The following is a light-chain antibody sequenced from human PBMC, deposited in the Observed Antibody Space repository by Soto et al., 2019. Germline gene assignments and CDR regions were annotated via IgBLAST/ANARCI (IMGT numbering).Light chain of an antibody. Sequence: QSALTQPTSASGSLGQSVTISCTGTSSDVGGYNFVSWYQQHPGEAPKVMIFAVSQRPSGVPDRFSGSKSGNTASLTVSGLQAEDEADYYCTSYTGSNNVIFGGGTKLTVL. J-gene: IGLJ2*01. CDR1: SSDVGGYNF. V-gene: IGLV2-8*01. CDR2: AVS. CDR3: TSYTGSNNVI.